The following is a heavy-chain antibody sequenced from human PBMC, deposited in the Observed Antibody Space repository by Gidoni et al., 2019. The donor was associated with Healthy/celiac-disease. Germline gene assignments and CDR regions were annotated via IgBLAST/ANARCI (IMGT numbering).Heavy chain of an antibody. D-gene: IGHD3-16*02. CDR3: ARGPSGALGELSTPFDY. CDR1: GGSFSGYY. Sequence: QVQLQQWGAGLLKPSETLSLTCAVYGGSFSGYYWSWIRQPPGKGLEWIGEINHSGSTNYNPSLKSRVTISVDTSKNQFSLKLSSVTAADTAVYYCARGPSGALGELSTPFDYWGQGTLVTVSS. J-gene: IGHJ4*02. CDR2: INHSGST. V-gene: IGHV4-34*01.